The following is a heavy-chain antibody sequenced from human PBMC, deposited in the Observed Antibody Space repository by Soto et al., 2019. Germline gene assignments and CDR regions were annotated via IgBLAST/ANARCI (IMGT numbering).Heavy chain of an antibody. Sequence: PGESLKISCSGSGYSFTTYWITWLRQMPGKGLEWMGIIHPGDSDTRYSPSFRGQVTISADKSISTAYLQWSSLKASDTAMYYCARHQSYGYFAAFDIWGQGTMVTVSS. D-gene: IGHD5-18*01. CDR2: IHPGDSDT. CDR1: GYSFTTYW. J-gene: IGHJ3*02. CDR3: ARHQSYGYFAAFDI. V-gene: IGHV5-51*01.